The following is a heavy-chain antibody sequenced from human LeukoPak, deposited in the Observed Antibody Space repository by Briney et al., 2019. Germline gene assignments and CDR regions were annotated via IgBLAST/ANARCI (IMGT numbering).Heavy chain of an antibody. CDR2: INSDGSEG. CDR1: GFTFSGFW. Sequence: GGSLRLSCAVSGFTFSGFWMSWSRQAPGKGLEWVASINSDGSEGYYADVVKGRFTISRDNAKNSVYLQMNSLRAEDSAIYYCARDFNWAFDFWGQGTLVTVSS. V-gene: IGHV3-7*01. CDR3: ARDFNWAFDF. J-gene: IGHJ4*02. D-gene: IGHD1-1*01.